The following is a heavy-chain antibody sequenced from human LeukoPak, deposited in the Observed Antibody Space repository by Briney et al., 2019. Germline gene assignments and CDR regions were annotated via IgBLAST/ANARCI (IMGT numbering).Heavy chain of an antibody. CDR1: GFTFSDYY. CDR3: ARDYDSSSWYP. V-gene: IGHV3-11*01. Sequence: GGSLRLSCAASGFTFSDYYMSWIRQAPGRGLEWVSYISSSGSTIYYADSVKGRFTISRDNAKNSLYLQMNSLRAEDTAVYYCARDYDSSSWYPWGQGTLVTVSS. CDR2: ISSSGSTI. D-gene: IGHD6-13*01. J-gene: IGHJ5*02.